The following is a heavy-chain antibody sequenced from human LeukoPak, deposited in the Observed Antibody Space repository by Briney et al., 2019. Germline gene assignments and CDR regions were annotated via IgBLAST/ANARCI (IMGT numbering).Heavy chain of an antibody. CDR2: ISYDGSNK. D-gene: IGHD3-16*01. J-gene: IGHJ4*02. V-gene: IGHV3-30*03. Sequence: GGSLRLSCAASGFTFSSYGMHWVRQAPGKGLEWVAVISYDGSNKYYADSVKGRFTISRDNSKNTLYLQMNSLRPEDTAVYYCARGPSRLAGDYFDSWGQGTLVTVSS. CDR1: GFTFSSYG. CDR3: ARGPSRLAGDYFDS.